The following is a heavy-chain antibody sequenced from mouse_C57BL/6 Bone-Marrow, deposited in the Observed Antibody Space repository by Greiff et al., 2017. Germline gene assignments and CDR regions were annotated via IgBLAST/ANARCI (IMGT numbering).Heavy chain of an antibody. D-gene: IGHD2-4*01. CDR3: ARKSGITRYHFDY. V-gene: IGHV1-64*01. CDR2: IHPNSGST. CDR1: GYTFTSYW. J-gene: IGHJ2*01. Sequence: QVQLQQPGAELVKPGASVKLSCKASGYTFTSYWMHWVKQRPGQGLEWIGMIHPNSGSTNYNEKFKSKATLTVDKSSSTAYMQLSSLTSEDSAVYYCARKSGITRYHFDYWGQGTTLTVSS.